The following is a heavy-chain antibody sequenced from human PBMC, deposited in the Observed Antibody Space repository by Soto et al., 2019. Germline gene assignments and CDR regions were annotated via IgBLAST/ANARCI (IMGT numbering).Heavy chain of an antibody. CDR3: PRDGPGRPYGMDV. CDR1: GYTFSTYL. J-gene: IGHJ6*02. D-gene: IGHD6-6*01. Sequence: QVQLVQSGAEVKKPGASVTVSCKASGYTFSTYLIAWVRQAPGQGLEWMGWISISTGDTDYAQNLQGRVTLTTDKSSSTAYMELRSMRPDDTALYYCPRDGPGRPYGMDVWGQGTPVIVSS. V-gene: IGHV1-18*01. CDR2: ISISTGDT.